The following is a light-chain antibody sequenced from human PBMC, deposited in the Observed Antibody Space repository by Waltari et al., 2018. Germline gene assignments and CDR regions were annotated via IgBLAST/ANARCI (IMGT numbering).Light chain of an antibody. CDR3: QQRSSWPLT. CDR1: QSVGTY. J-gene: IGKJ3*01. Sequence: EIVLTQSPVTLSLSPGEGATLSCKTSQSVGTYLAWYQQRPGQAPRLLVYDASLRAAGIPTRFRGSGSGTDFTLTISSLESEDFAVYFCQQRSSWPLTFGPGTTV. CDR2: DAS. V-gene: IGKV3-11*01.